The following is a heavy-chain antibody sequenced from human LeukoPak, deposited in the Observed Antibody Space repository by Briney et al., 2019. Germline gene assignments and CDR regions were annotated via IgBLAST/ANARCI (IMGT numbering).Heavy chain of an antibody. CDR2: INPSDGST. D-gene: IGHD2-15*01. V-gene: IGHV1-46*01. Sequence: ASAKVSCKASGDRFTKYYIHWVRQAPGQGLEWMGIINPSDGSTTYTQKFQGRVTMTTDTSTGTVNMELSSLRSEDTAVYYCAPSVRSGGSYYFDYWGQGSLVTVSS. CDR3: APSVRSGGSYYFDY. J-gene: IGHJ4*02. CDR1: GDRFTKYY.